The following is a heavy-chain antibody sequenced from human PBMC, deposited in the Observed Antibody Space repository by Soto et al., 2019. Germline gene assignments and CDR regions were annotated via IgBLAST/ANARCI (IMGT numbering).Heavy chain of an antibody. CDR2: ISYDGSNK. J-gene: IGHJ4*02. D-gene: IGHD3-10*01. Sequence: PGGSLRLSCAASGFTFSSYGMHWVRQAPGKGLEWVAVISYDGSNKYYADSVKGRFTISRDNSKNTLYLLMNSLRAEDTAVYYCAKGRGGGGQSWGQGTLVNVSS. CDR1: GFTFSSYG. CDR3: AKGRGGGGQS. V-gene: IGHV3-30*18.